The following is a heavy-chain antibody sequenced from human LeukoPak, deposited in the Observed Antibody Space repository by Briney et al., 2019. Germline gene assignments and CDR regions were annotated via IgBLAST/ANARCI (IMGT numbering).Heavy chain of an antibody. CDR3: ARRIAAAGTFY. J-gene: IGHJ4*02. CDR1: GGSISSSSYY. CDR2: IYYSGST. D-gene: IGHD6-13*01. V-gene: IGHV4-39*01. Sequence: SETLSLTCTVSGGSISSSSYYWGWIRQPPGMGLEWIGSIYYSGSTYYNPSLKSRVTISVDTSKNQFSLKLSSVTAADTAVYYCARRIAAAGTFYWGQGTLVTVSS.